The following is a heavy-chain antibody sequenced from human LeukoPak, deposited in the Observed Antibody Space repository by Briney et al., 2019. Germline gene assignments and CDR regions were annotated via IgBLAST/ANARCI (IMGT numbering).Heavy chain of an antibody. CDR2: IYTSGST. V-gene: IGHV4-4*07. CDR3: ARDFDGSGSYSYSGYYYYYMDV. Sequence: PSETLSLTCTVSGGFISSYYWSWIRQPAGKGLEWIGRIYTSGSTNYNPSLKSRVTMSVDTSKNQFSLKLSSVTAADTAVYYCARDFDGSGSYSYSGYYYYYMDVWGKGTTVTVSS. D-gene: IGHD3-10*01. J-gene: IGHJ6*03. CDR1: GGFISSYY.